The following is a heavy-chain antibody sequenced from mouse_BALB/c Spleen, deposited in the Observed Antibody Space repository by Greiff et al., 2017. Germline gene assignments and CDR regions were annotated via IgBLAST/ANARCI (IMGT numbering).Heavy chain of an antibody. Sequence: VKVVESGPGLVQPSQSLSITCTVSGFSLTSYGVHWVRQSPGNGLEWLGVIWSGGSTDYNAAFISRLSISKDNSKSQVFFKMNSLQADDTAIYYCATTTATGAMDYWGQGTSVTVSS. J-gene: IGHJ4*01. D-gene: IGHD1-2*01. CDR1: GFSLTSYG. V-gene: IGHV2-4-1*01. CDR2: IWSGGST. CDR3: ATTTATGAMDY.